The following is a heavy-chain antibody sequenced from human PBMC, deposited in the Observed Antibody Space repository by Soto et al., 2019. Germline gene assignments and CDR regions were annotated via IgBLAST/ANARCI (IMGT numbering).Heavy chain of an antibody. D-gene: IGHD3-9*01. CDR2: ISAYNGNT. CDR3: ARDLRYFDWLSDAFDI. V-gene: IGHV1-18*01. Sequence: ASVKVSCKASGYTFTSYGIGWVRQAPGQGLEWMGWISAYNGNTNYAQKLQGRVTMTTDTSTSTAYMELRSLRSDDTAVYYCARDLRYFDWLSDAFDIWGQGTMVTVSS. CDR1: GYTFTSYG. J-gene: IGHJ3*02.